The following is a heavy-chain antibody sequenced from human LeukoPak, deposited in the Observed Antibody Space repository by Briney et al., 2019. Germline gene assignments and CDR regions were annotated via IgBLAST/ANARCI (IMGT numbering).Heavy chain of an antibody. CDR3: ARLSESYDILTGYYTPVAFDI. V-gene: IGHV5-51*01. Sequence: GESLQISCKGSGYSFTSYWIGWVRQMPGKGLEWMGITYPGDSDTRYSPSFQGQVTISADKSISTAYLQWSSLKASDTAMYYCARLSESYDILTGYYTPVAFDIWGQGTMVTVSS. CDR1: GYSFTSYW. CDR2: TYPGDSDT. D-gene: IGHD3-9*01. J-gene: IGHJ3*02.